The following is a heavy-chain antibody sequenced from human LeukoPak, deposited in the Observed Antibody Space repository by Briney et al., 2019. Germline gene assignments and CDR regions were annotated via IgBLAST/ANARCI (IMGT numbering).Heavy chain of an antibody. V-gene: IGHV4-34*01. J-gene: IGHJ5*02. CDR1: GGSFSGYY. D-gene: IGHD2-2*01. CDR3: ARGLPKYCSSTSCYHLNWFDP. CDR2: THYSGST. Sequence: SETLSLTCAVYGGSFSGYYWSWIRQPPGKGLEYIGYTHYSGSTNYNPSLKSRVTISVDTSKNQFSLKLSSVTAADTAVYYCARGLPKYCSSTSCYHLNWFDPWGQGTLVTVSS.